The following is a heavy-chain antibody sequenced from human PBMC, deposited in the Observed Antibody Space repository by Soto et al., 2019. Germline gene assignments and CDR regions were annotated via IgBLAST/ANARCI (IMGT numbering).Heavy chain of an antibody. D-gene: IGHD4-4*01. J-gene: IGHJ5*02. CDR2: IYYSGST. V-gene: IGHV4-59*01. Sequence: SETLSLTCTVSGGSISSYYWSWIRQPPGKGLEWIGYIYYSGSTNYNPSLKSRVTISVDTSKNQFSLKLSSVTAADTAVYYCARSYSNYGRVWFDPWGQGTLVTSPQ. CDR3: ARSYSNYGRVWFDP. CDR1: GGSISSYY.